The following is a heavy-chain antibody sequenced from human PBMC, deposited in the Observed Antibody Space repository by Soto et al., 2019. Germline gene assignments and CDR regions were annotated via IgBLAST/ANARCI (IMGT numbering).Heavy chain of an antibody. CDR1: GFTFSDYY. D-gene: IGHD6-6*01. CDR2: ISSSGSTI. Sequence: PGGSLRLSCAASGFTFSDYYMSWIRQAPGKGLGWVSYISSSGSTIYYADSVKGRFTISRDNAKNSLYLQMNSLRAEDTAVYYCAREGSSSSSDIRFDPWGQGTLVTVSS. J-gene: IGHJ5*02. V-gene: IGHV3-11*01. CDR3: AREGSSSSSDIRFDP.